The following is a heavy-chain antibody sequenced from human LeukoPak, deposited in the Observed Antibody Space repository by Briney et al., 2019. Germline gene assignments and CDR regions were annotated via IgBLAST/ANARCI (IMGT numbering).Heavy chain of an antibody. Sequence: ASVKVSCKASGYTFTGYYMHWVRQAPGQGLEWMGWINPNSGGTNYAQKFQGRVTMTRDTSISTAYMELSRLRSDDTAVYYCARMITFGGVIVPFDYWGQGTLVTVSS. V-gene: IGHV1-2*02. CDR1: GYTFTGYY. CDR2: INPNSGGT. J-gene: IGHJ4*02. D-gene: IGHD3-16*02. CDR3: ARMITFGGVIVPFDY.